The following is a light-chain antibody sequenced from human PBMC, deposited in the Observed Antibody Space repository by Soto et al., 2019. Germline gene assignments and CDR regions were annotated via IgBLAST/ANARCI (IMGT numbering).Light chain of an antibody. CDR3: QQYNDRPPLT. CDR2: DTS. Sequence: EVVMTQSPALLSVSPGERVTLSYRASQSVNNNLAWYQQQPGQAPRLLIYDTSSRATGVPARFSGSGSGTEFTLTISSLKAEDFAVYYCQQYNDRPPLTFGGGTKVEI. V-gene: IGKV3-15*01. CDR1: QSVNNN. J-gene: IGKJ4*01.